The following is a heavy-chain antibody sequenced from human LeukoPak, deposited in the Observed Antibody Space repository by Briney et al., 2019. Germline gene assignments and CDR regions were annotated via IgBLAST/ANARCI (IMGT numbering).Heavy chain of an antibody. CDR1: GFTFSTYS. V-gene: IGHV3-48*01. CDR2: ISSSSSTI. J-gene: IGHJ4*02. D-gene: IGHD3-22*01. CDR3: ARGSTYYDSSGQVPFDY. Sequence: GRSLRLSCAASGFTFSTYSMNWVRQAPGKGLEWVSYISSSSSTIYYADSVKGRFTISRDNAKNSLYLQMNSLRAEDTAVYYCARGSTYYDSSGQVPFDYWGQGTLVTVSS.